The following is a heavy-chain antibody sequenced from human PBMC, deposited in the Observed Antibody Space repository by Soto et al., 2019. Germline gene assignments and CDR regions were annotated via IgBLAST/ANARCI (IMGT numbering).Heavy chain of an antibody. D-gene: IGHD2-21*02. J-gene: IGHJ6*02. Sequence: QVQLQQSGPGLVKPSQTLSLTCTVSGGSISSAYYHWTWIRQSPGKGLEWIGYIHHSGSILYNPSLKSRVTTSVDTSKNQFSLHLSSVTAADTAVYFCAREDDGGDSLDVWGQGTTVTVSS. CDR1: GGSISSAYYH. CDR2: IHHSGSI. CDR3: AREDDGGDSLDV. V-gene: IGHV4-30-4*08.